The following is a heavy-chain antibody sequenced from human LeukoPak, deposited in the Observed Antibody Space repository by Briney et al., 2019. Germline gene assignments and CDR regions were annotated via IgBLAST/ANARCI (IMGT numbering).Heavy chain of an antibody. Sequence: SETLSLTCTVSGGSISSYYWSWTRQPPGKGLEWIGYIYYSGSTNYNPSLKSRVTISVDAAKNQFSLKLSSVTAAVTAVYYCARGVGYLSSPMDVWGQGTTVTVSS. CDR1: GGSISSYY. CDR2: IYYSGST. D-gene: IGHD6-6*01. V-gene: IGHV4-59*01. J-gene: IGHJ6*02. CDR3: ARGVGYLSSPMDV.